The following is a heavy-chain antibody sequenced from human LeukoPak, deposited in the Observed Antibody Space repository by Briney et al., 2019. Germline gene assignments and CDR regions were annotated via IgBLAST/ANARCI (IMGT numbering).Heavy chain of an antibody. V-gene: IGHV3-15*01. J-gene: IGHJ3*02. D-gene: IGHD3-10*01. Sequence: GGSLRLSCEASGFSFTNTWMSWVRQAPGKGLEWVGRVKSKADDGTTDYAAPVQGRFTISRDDSKNTLSLQTNCLKTEDTAVYYCATEGGSGSYYGDDAFDMWGQGTMVTVSS. CDR2: VKSKADDGTT. CDR3: ATEGGSGSYYGDDAFDM. CDR1: GFSFTNTW.